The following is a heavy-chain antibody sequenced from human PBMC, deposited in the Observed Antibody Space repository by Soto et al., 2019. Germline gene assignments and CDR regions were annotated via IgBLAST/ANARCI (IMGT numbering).Heavy chain of an antibody. CDR1: GFTFSSHG. V-gene: IGHV3-30*18. J-gene: IGHJ5*02. D-gene: IGHD6-13*01. Sequence: QVQLVESGGGVVQPGRSLRLSCAASGFTFSSHGMHWVRQAPGKGLEWVAVISYDGSNKYYADSVKGRFTISRDNSKNTLYLQMNSLRAEDTAVYYCAKDIGTAANWFDPWGQGTLVTVSS. CDR3: AKDIGTAANWFDP. CDR2: ISYDGSNK.